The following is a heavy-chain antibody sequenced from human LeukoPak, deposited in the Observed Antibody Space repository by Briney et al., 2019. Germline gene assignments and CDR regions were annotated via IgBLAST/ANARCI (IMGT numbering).Heavy chain of an antibody. D-gene: IGHD1-26*01. CDR1: GFTFSSYW. J-gene: IGHJ4*02. V-gene: IGHV3-74*01. Sequence: PGGSLRLSCAASGFTFSSYWMHWVRQAPGKGLVWVSRIDTDGSFTSYAVSVRGRFTISRDNAKHTLYLQMSSLRAEDTAVYYCIRRTVGAPGNDYWGQGTLVTVSS. CDR2: IDTDGSFT. CDR3: IRRTVGAPGNDY.